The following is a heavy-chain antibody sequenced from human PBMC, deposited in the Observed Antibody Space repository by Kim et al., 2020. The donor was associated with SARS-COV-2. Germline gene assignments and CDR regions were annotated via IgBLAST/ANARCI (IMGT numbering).Heavy chain of an antibody. CDR1: GFTFSSYC. Sequence: GGSLRLSCAASGFTFSSYCMHWVRQAPGKGLEWVAFISYDGSNKYYADSVKGRFTISRDNSKNPLYLQMNSLRAEGTAVYYCAKDYYSSSWYYYYYNGMDVWGQGPSVTVSS. CDR2: ISYDGSNK. V-gene: IGHV3-30*18. J-gene: IGHJ6*02. CDR3: AKDYYSSSWYYYYYNGMDV. D-gene: IGHD6-13*01.